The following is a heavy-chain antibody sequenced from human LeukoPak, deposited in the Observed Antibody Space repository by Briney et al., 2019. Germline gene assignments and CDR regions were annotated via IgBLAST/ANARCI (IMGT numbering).Heavy chain of an antibody. J-gene: IGHJ4*02. CDR1: GGSFSGYF. CDR2: INHSGSA. D-gene: IGHD4-17*01. Sequence: SETLSLTCAVYGGSFSGYFWSWIRQPPGKGLEWIGEINHSGSANYNPSLKSQFTISVDTSKNQFSLGLTSVTAADTAVYYCARKTVTTGVDYWGQGTLVTVSS. CDR3: ARKTVTTGVDY. V-gene: IGHV4-34*01.